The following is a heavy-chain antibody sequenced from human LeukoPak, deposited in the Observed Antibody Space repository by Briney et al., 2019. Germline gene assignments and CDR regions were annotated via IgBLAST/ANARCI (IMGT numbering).Heavy chain of an antibody. Sequence: PGGSLRLSCAASGFTFSDHYMDWVRQAPGKGLEWVSGISGSDGSTYYTDSVVGRFTISRDNSNNTLYLRMNSLRAEDTAVCYCAKNWDYWGQGTLVTVSS. CDR3: AKNWDY. J-gene: IGHJ4*02. CDR2: ISGSDGST. CDR1: GFTFSDHY. V-gene: IGHV3-23*01.